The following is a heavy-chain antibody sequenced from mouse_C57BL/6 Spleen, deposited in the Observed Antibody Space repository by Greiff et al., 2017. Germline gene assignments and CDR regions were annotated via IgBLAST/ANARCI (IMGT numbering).Heavy chain of an antibody. CDR1: GYSITSGYD. V-gene: IGHV3-1*01. Sequence: EVKLVESGPGMVKPSQSLSLTCTVTGYSITSGYDWHWIRHFPGNKLEWMGYISYSGSTNYNPSLKSRISITHDTSKNHFFLKLNSVTTEDTATYYCASGFGYDYGLAYWGQGTLVTVSA. D-gene: IGHD2-4*01. CDR3: ASGFGYDYGLAY. J-gene: IGHJ3*01. CDR2: ISYSGST.